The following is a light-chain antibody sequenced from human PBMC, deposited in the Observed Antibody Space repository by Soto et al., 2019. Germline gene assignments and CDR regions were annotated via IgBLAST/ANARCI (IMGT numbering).Light chain of an antibody. CDR3: QQYDSYPYT. Sequence: DIRITQSPSTLSASVGDRVTITCRASQSISSSLAWYQQKPGKAPKVLIYKASSLESGVPSRFSGSGSGTDFTLTISSLQPDDFATYYCQQYDSYPYTFGQGTKLEIK. CDR2: KAS. J-gene: IGKJ2*01. V-gene: IGKV1-5*03. CDR1: QSISSS.